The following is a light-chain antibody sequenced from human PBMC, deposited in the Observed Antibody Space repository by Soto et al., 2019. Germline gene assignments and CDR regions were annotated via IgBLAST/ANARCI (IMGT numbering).Light chain of an antibody. J-gene: IGKJ1*01. CDR3: QHYGDSRA. Sequence: ENVLTQSPGTLSLSPGDTATLSCRASQSVRTSYLAWYQQKPGQAPRLLIYGASGRATGVPDRFRGSGSGTDFTLTISGVESGDVAVYYCQHYGDSRAFGQGTKVEIK. CDR1: QSVRTSY. V-gene: IGKV3-20*01. CDR2: GAS.